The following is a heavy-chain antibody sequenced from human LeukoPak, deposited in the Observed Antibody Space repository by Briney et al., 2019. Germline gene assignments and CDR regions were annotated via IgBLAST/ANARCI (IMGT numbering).Heavy chain of an antibody. J-gene: IGHJ6*03. CDR3: ARSLAGYGSYYYYYYMDV. V-gene: IGHV4-4*07. D-gene: IGHD3-10*01. CDR1: GGSISSYY. CDR2: IYASGST. Sequence: SETLSLTCTVSGGSISSYYWSWIRQPAGKGLEWLGRIYASGSTNYNPSLKSRVTISVDTSKNQFSLKLSSVTAADTAVYYCARSLAGYGSYYYYYYMDVWGKGTTVTISS.